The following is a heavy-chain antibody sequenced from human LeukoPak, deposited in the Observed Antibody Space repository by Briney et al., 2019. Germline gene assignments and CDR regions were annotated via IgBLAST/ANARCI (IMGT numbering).Heavy chain of an antibody. CDR2: INPSGGST. V-gene: IGHV1-46*01. D-gene: IGHD5-24*01. J-gene: IGHJ4*02. CDR1: GYTFTSYY. CDR3: ARGLKEMATIPDYYFDY. Sequence: ASVEVSCKASGYTFTSYYMHWVRQAPGQGLEWMGIINPSGGSTSYAQKFQGRVTMTRDMSTSTVYMELSSLRSEDTAVYYCARGLKEMATIPDYYFDYWGQGTLVTVSS.